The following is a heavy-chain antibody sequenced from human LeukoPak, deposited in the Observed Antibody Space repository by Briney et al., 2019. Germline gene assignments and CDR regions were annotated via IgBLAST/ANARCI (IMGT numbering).Heavy chain of an antibody. J-gene: IGHJ5*02. CDR3: ARAEGEWELPGFDP. V-gene: IGHV1-18*01. CDR1: GYTFTSYG. CDR2: ISAYNGNT. D-gene: IGHD1-26*01. Sequence: RASVKVSCKASGYTFTSYGISWVRQAPGQGLEWMGWISAYNGNTNYAQKLQGRVTMTTDTSASTAYMELSSLRSEDTAVYYCARAEGEWELPGFDPWGQGTLVTVSS.